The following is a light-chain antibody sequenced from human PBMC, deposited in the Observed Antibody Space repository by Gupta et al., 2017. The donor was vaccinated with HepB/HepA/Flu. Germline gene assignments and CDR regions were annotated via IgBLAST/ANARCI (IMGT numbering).Light chain of an antibody. CDR1: QSVSSY. CDR3: QQRSNWPQLT. Sequence: EIVFTQSPATLSLSPGERATLSCRASQSVSSYLAWYQQKPGQAPRLLIYDASNRATGIPARFSGSGSGTDFTLTISSREPEDFAVYYCQQRSNWPQLTFGGGTKVEIK. J-gene: IGKJ4*01. V-gene: IGKV3-11*01. CDR2: DAS.